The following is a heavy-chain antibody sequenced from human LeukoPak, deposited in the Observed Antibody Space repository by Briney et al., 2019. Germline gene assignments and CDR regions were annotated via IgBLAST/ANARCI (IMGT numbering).Heavy chain of an antibody. CDR3: ATDIRWGAFDI. J-gene: IGHJ3*02. CDR1: GFSFSSYA. Sequence: GGSLRLSCAASGFSFSSYAMSWVRQAPGKGLEWVSGISGRDGSTYYADSVKGRFTISRDISKNTLYLQMNSLRAEDTAVYYCATDIRWGAFDIWGQGTMVTVSS. CDR2: ISGRDGST. V-gene: IGHV3-23*01. D-gene: IGHD3-3*01.